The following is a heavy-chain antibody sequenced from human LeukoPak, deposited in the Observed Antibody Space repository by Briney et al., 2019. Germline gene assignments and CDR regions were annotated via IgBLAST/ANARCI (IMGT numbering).Heavy chain of an antibody. CDR3: ARHGSSSWHNYYYYMDV. J-gene: IGHJ6*03. D-gene: IGHD6-13*01. CDR2: IYPGDSDT. CDR1: GYGFTSYW. V-gene: IGHV5-51*01. Sequence: GESLKISCKGSGYGFTSYWIGWVRQMPGKGLEWMGIIYPGDSDTRYSPPFQGQVTISADKSISTAYLQWSSLKASDTAMYYCARHGSSSWHNYYYYMDVWGKGTTVTVSS.